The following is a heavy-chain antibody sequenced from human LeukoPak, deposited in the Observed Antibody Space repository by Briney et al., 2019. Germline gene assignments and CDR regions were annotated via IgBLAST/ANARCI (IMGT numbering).Heavy chain of an antibody. D-gene: IGHD6-6*01. CDR1: GGSISNYY. CDR3: ARDWGVSARPGYMDV. CDR2: IYYSGST. Sequence: SETLSLTCTVSGGSISNYYWSWIRQPPGKGLEWIGDIYYSGSTKYNPYLKSRVTISVDTSKNQFSLRLSSVTAADTAVYYCARDWGVSARPGYMDVWGKGTTVTVSS. J-gene: IGHJ6*03. V-gene: IGHV4-59*01.